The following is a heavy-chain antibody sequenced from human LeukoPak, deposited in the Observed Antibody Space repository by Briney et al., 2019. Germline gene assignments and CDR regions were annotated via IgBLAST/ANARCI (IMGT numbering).Heavy chain of an antibody. CDR2: IYTSGST. CDR1: GGSTSSYY. J-gene: IGHJ5*02. CDR3: ARAELYCSSTSCYGGPNWFDP. Sequence: SETLSLTCTVSGGSTSSYYWSWIRQPPGKGLEWIGYIYTSGSTNYNPSLKSRVTISVDTSKNQFSLKLSSVTAADTAVYYCARAELYCSSTSCYGGPNWFDPWGQGTLVTVSS. V-gene: IGHV4-4*09. D-gene: IGHD2-2*01.